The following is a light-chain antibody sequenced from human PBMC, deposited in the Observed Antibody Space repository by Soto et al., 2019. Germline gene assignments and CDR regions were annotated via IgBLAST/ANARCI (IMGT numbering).Light chain of an antibody. CDR1: SSDVGSYNL. V-gene: IGLV2-23*01. CDR2: EGS. J-gene: IGLJ2*01. CDR3: CSYAGSSTLV. Sequence: QSALTQPASVSGSPGQSITISCTGTSSDVGSYNLVSWYQQHPGKAPKLMIYEGSKRPSGVSNRFSGSKSGNTASLTISGLPAEDEADYYCCSYAGSSTLVFVGGTKLTVL.